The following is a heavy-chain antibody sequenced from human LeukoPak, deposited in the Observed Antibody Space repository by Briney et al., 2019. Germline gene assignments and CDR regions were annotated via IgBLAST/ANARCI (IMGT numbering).Heavy chain of an antibody. CDR3: ARVPLGYCSSTSCLSWFDP. Sequence: GGSLRLSCAASGFTFSSYAMHWVRQAPGKGLEWVAVISYDGSNKYYADSVKGRFTISRDNSKNTLYLQMNSLRAEDTAVYYCARVPLGYCSSTSCLSWFDPWGQGTLVTVSS. CDR2: ISYDGSNK. V-gene: IGHV3-30*04. D-gene: IGHD2-2*01. J-gene: IGHJ5*02. CDR1: GFTFSSYA.